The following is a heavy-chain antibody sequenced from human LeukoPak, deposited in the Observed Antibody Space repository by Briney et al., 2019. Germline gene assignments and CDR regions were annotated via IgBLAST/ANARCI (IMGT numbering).Heavy chain of an antibody. CDR1: GFTFSSYS. CDR2: ISSGSNYI. J-gene: IGHJ4*02. CDR3: AKLYCSSTSCYEFGYFDY. Sequence: GGSLRLSCAASGFTFSSYSMNWVRQAPGKGLEWVSSISSGSNYIYYADSVKGRFTISRDNAKNSLYLQMNSLRAEDTAVYYCAKLYCSSTSCYEFGYFDYWGQGTLVTVSS. D-gene: IGHD2-2*01. V-gene: IGHV3-21*01.